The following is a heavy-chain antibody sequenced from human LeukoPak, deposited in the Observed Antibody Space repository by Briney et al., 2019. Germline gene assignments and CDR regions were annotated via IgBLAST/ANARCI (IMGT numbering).Heavy chain of an antibody. CDR1: GFTVSSDY. CDR3: ARGLLWFGELIDY. J-gene: IGHJ4*02. CDR2: IYSGGST. V-gene: IGHV3-53*01. D-gene: IGHD3-10*01. Sequence: PGRSLRLSCAASGFTVSSDYMSWVRQAPGKGLEWVSVIYSGGSTYYADSVKGRFTISRDNSKNTLYLQMNSLRAEDTAVYYCARGLLWFGELIDYWGQGTLVTVSS.